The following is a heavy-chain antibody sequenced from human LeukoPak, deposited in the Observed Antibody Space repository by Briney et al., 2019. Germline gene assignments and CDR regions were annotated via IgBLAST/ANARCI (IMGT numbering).Heavy chain of an antibody. CDR3: ASPTDTGYTDY. Sequence: ASVKASCKASGYTFTGYYMHWVRQAPGQGLAWMGWINPNSGGTNYAQKFQGRVTLTRDTSISTAYLELSRLRSDDTAVYYCASPTDTGYTDYWGQGTLVTVSS. V-gene: IGHV1-2*02. CDR2: INPNSGGT. CDR1: GYTFTGYY. D-gene: IGHD5-12*01. J-gene: IGHJ4*02.